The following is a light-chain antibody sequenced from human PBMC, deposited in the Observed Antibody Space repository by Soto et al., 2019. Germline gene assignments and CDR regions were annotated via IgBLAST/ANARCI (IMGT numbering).Light chain of an antibody. V-gene: IGLV2-14*01. J-gene: IGLJ2*01. CDR1: SSDVGGYNY. CDR2: DVS. Sequence: QSALTQPASVSGSPGQSITISCTGTSSDVGGYNYVSWYQQHPGKAPNLMIYDVSNRPSGVSNRFSGSKSGNTAFLTISGLQAEDEADYYCRSYTSSSTRVFGGGTTVTVL. CDR3: RSYTSSSTRV.